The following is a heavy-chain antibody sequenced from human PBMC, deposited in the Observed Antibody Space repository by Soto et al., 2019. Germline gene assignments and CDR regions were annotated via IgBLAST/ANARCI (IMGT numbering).Heavy chain of an antibody. J-gene: IGHJ4*02. CDR3: ARVVIRIAIQSIVS. D-gene: IGHD2-15*01. CDR2: INPGGST. CDR1: GGSLSGYY. V-gene: IGHV4-34*01. Sequence: SETLSLTCAVYGGSLSGYYWHWIRQPPGKGLEWVGEINPGGSTNYNPSVKSRLTISLDTSPKQVSLELTSVTAADTAVYYCARVVIRIAIQSIVSLAPGSLVIVCS.